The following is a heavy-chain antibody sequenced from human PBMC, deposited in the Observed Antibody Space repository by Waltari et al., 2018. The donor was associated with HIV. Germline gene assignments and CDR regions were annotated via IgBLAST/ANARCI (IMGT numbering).Heavy chain of an antibody. CDR3: AHVAEGVVGLDS. D-gene: IGHD2-8*01. CDR2: IKSYGGGGTT. J-gene: IGHJ4*02. Sequence: DVQVVESGGGLVEPGGSLRLSCAVSGLTFSAPWLTWGRKAPGKGLEWVGRIKSYGGGGTTDYAAPVKGRFSISRDDSKNTIYLQMSSLKTEDTALYYCAHVAEGVVGLDSWGQGTLVTVSS. CDR1: GLTFSAPW. V-gene: IGHV3-15*01.